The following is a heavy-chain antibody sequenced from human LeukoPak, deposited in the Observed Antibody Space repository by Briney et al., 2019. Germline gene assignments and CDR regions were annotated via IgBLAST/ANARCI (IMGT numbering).Heavy chain of an antibody. CDR2: IHHSGTT. CDR1: GGSISSSNW. J-gene: IGHJ2*01. V-gene: IGHV4-4*01. CDR3: ARVETRYWYFDL. Sequence: SETLSLTCAVSGGSISSSNWWGWVRQPPGRGLECIGEIHHSGTTNYNPSLRSRVTISVDKSKNQFSLKLSSVTAAGTAVYCCARVETRYWYFDLWGRGTLVTVSS.